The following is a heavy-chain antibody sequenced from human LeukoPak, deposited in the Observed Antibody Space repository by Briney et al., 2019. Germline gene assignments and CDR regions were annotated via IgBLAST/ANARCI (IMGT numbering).Heavy chain of an antibody. D-gene: IGHD6-13*01. CDR3: ARLSTGWYGHFDF. J-gene: IGHJ4*02. V-gene: IGHV3-7*03. Sequence: GGSLRLSCAASGFTLSYNWMSWVRRAPGKGLEWVASIKEDGSGKYYVDSVKGRFTISRDNAKNSLYLQMNSLRAEDTAVYYCARLSTGWYGHFDFWGQGTLVTVSS. CDR2: IKEDGSGK. CDR1: GFTLSYNW.